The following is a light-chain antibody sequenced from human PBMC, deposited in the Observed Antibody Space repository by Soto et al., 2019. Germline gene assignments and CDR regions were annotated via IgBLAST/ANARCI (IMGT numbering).Light chain of an antibody. Sequence: DIVLTQSPATLSVSPGEGATLSCRASQSIDGNLAWYQQRPGQAPRLLINAASTRATGVPARFSGSGSGTDFTLTISSLQSEDFAVYYCQQYNNWPGTFGQGTKVDIK. V-gene: IGKV3-15*01. CDR3: QQYNNWPGT. CDR2: AAS. CDR1: QSIDGN. J-gene: IGKJ1*01.